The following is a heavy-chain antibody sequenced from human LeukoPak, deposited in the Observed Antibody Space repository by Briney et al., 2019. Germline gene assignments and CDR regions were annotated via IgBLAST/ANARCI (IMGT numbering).Heavy chain of an antibody. CDR1: GFTFSNPN. D-gene: IGHD2/OR15-2a*01. CDR2: INSRSNYI. V-gene: IGHV3-21*01. Sequence: GGSLRLSCEASGFTFSNPNMNWVRQAPGKGLEWVSSINSRSNYIYYADSVKGRFTISRDNAKESLYLQMNSLRAEDTALYFCARDKVSVIPALDYWGQGTLVIVSS. CDR3: ARDKVSVIPALDY. J-gene: IGHJ4*02.